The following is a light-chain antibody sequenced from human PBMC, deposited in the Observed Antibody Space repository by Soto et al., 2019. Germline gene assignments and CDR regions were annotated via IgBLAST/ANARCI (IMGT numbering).Light chain of an antibody. CDR2: DAF. V-gene: IGKV3D-15*01. CDR1: QSVINN. J-gene: IGKJ5*01. Sequence: EVVLTQSPGTLSLSPGEGATLFCRASQSVINNYVAWYQQKPGQAPRLLIYDAFSRATGIPARFSGSGSGTEFTLTISSLQSEDFAVYYCQQYNNWPSITFGQGTRLEIK. CDR3: QQYNNWPSIT.